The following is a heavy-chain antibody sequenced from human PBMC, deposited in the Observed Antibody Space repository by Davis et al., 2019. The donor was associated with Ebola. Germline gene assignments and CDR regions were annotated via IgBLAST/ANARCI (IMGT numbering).Heavy chain of an antibody. Sequence: GESLKISCAATGFSVSNNYMTWVRQAPGKGLEWVAVLYSGGSPYYADSVKGRFTISRHDSKNTLYLQMNSLRPGDTAIYYCAKGGMELLYYSEIGAYSPYFDHWGLGTLVTVSS. CDR3: AKGGMELLYYSEIGAYSPYFDH. CDR2: LYSGGSP. V-gene: IGHV3-53*04. D-gene: IGHD3-22*01. CDR1: GFSVSNNY. J-gene: IGHJ4*02.